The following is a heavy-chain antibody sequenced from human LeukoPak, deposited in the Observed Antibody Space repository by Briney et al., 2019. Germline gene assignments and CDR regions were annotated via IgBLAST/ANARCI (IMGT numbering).Heavy chain of an antibody. CDR3: AKKVPANWGSYFDY. Sequence: GGSLRLSCAASGFTFSSYARSWVRQAPGKGLEWVSAISGSGDSTYSTYSVKGRFTISRDNSKNTLYLQMNSLRAEDTAVYYCAKKVPANWGSYFDYWGQGTLVTVSS. CDR2: ISGSGDST. V-gene: IGHV3-23*01. D-gene: IGHD7-27*01. J-gene: IGHJ4*02. CDR1: GFTFSSYA.